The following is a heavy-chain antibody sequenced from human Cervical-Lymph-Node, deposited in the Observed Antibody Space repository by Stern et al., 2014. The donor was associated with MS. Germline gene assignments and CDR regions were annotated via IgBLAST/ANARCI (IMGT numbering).Heavy chain of an antibody. Sequence: QVTLKESGPTLVKPPQTLTLTCTFSGLSLSTSGVGVGWIRQPPGKALEWRAFIYWDDSKRSRPSLKNRLTITKDTSKNQVVLTMNNMDPVGTATFYCATHAPGVVPAALDYWGQGTLVTVS. D-gene: IGHD2-2*01. CDR2: IYWDDSK. J-gene: IGHJ4*02. CDR1: GLSLSTSGVG. V-gene: IGHV2-5*09. CDR3: ATHAPGVVPAALDY.